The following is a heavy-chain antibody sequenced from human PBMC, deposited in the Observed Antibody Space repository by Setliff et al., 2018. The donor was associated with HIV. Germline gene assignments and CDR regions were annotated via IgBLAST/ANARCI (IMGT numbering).Heavy chain of an antibody. CDR3: ARVPNWGRVDYYYYYMDV. V-gene: IGHV1-69*13. Sequence: ASVKVSCKASRDIFSSYGITWVRQAPGQGLEWMGGIIPLFGTADYAQKYRGRVTITADESTSTAYMELSSLRSEDTAVYYCARVPNWGRVDYYYYYMDVWGKGTTVTVSS. CDR2: IIPLFGTA. D-gene: IGHD7-27*01. CDR1: RDIFSSYG. J-gene: IGHJ6*03.